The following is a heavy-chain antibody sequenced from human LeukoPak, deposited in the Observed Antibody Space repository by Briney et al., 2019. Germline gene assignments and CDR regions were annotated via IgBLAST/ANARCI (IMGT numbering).Heavy chain of an antibody. CDR3: AKAGLVRGGALDS. D-gene: IGHD4/OR15-4a*01. V-gene: IGHV3-23*01. CDR2: ISGSGGST. CDR1: GFTFSSYG. J-gene: IGHJ4*02. Sequence: GGSLRLSCAASGFTFSSYGMSWVRQAPGKGLEWVSAISGSGGSTYYADSVKGRFTISRDNSKNTLYLQMNSLRAEDTAVYYCAKAGLVRGGALDSWGQGTLVTVSS.